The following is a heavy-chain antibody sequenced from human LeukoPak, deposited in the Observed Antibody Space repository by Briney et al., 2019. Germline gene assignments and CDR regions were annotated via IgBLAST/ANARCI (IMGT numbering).Heavy chain of an antibody. D-gene: IGHD3-22*01. CDR3: ARDTYYYDSSGYWADY. J-gene: IGHJ4*02. CDR2: IYTSGST. V-gene: IGHV4-4*07. CDR1: GGSISSYY. Sequence: PSETLSLTCTVSGGSISSYYWSWIRQPAGKGLEWIGRIYTSGSTNYNPSLKSRVTMSVDTSKNQFSLKLSSVTAADTAVYYWARDTYYYDSSGYWADYWGQGTLVTVSS.